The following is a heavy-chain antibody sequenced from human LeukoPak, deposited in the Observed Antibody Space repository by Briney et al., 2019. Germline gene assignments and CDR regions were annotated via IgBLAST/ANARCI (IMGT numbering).Heavy chain of an antibody. Sequence: GGSLRLSCAASGFTFSSYGMHWVRQAPGKGLEWVAVISYDGSNKYYADSVKGRLTISRDNSKNTLYLQMNSLRAEDTAAYYCARDLGYSGYDFSYYYGMDVWGQGTTVTVSS. CDR3: ARDLGYSGYDFSYYYGMDV. D-gene: IGHD5-12*01. J-gene: IGHJ6*02. V-gene: IGHV3-30*19. CDR1: GFTFSSYG. CDR2: ISYDGSNK.